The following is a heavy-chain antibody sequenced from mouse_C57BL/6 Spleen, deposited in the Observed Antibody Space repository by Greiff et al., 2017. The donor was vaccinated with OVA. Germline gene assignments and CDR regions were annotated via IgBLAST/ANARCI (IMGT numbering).Heavy chain of an antibody. CDR1: GYTFTTYP. D-gene: IGHD2-5*01. Sequence: VQLQQSGAELVKPGASVKMSCKASGYTFTTYPIEWMQQNHGKSLEWIGNFHPYNDDTKYNEKFKGKATLTVEKSSSTVYLELSRLTSDDSAVYYCARGRRKDSNWYFDVWGTGTTVTVSS. CDR2: FHPYNDDT. J-gene: IGHJ1*03. V-gene: IGHV1-47*01. CDR3: ARGRRKDSNWYFDV.